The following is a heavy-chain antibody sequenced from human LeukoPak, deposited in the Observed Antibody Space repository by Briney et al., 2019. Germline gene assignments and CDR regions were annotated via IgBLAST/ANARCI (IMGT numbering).Heavy chain of an antibody. J-gene: IGHJ4*02. CDR2: IYYSGST. V-gene: IGHV4-39*07. D-gene: IGHD3-10*01. Sequence: SETLSLTCTVSGGSISSSSYYWGWIRQPPGKGLEWIGSIYYSGSTYYNPSLKSRVTISVDTSKNQFSLKLSSVTAADTAVYYCARAILDYYGSGRPYYFDYWGQGTLVTVSS. CDR3: ARAILDYYGSGRPYYFDY. CDR1: GGSISSSSYY.